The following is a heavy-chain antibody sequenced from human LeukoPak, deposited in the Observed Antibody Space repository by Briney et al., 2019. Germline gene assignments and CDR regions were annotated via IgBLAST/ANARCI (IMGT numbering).Heavy chain of an antibody. V-gene: IGHV4-34*01. J-gene: IGHJ4*02. CDR2: INHSGST. CDR3: AREGGPYRPLDY. D-gene: IGHD1-14*01. CDR1: GGAFSGYY. Sequence: PSETLSLTCAVYGGAFSGYYWSWIRLPPGKGLEWIGEINHSGSTNYNPSLKSRVTISVDTSKNQFSLKLSSVTAADTAVYYCAREGGPYRPLDYSGQGILVTVSS.